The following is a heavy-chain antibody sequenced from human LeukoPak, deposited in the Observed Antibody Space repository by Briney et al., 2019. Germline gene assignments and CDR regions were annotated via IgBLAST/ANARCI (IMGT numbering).Heavy chain of an antibody. V-gene: IGHV3-23*01. CDR1: RFTFSSYA. CDR2: ISGSGGST. J-gene: IGHJ4*02. Sequence: PGGSLRLSCAASRFTFSSYAMSWVRQAPGKGLEWVSAISGSGGSTYYADSVKGRFTISRDNSKNTLYLQMNSLRAEDTAVYYCDGCGPQSSTSCFDFDYWGQGTLVTVSS. CDR3: DGCGPQSSTSCFDFDY. D-gene: IGHD2-2*01.